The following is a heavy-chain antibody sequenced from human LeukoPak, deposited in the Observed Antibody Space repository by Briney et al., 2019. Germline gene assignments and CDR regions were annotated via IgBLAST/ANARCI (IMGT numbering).Heavy chain of an antibody. V-gene: IGHV4-59*01. J-gene: IGHJ4*02. CDR2: IFYSGST. CDR1: GGSISTYY. CDR3: ARLHRGGYYVNHFDY. D-gene: IGHD3-22*01. Sequence: SETLSLTCTVSGGSISTYYWSWIRQPPGKGLEWIGYIFYSGSTNYTPSLKSRVTISIDTSKNQFSLKLSSVTAADTAVYYCARLHRGGYYVNHFDYWGQGILVTVSS.